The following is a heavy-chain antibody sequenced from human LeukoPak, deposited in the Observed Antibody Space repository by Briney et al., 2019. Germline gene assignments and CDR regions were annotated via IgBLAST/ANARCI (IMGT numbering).Heavy chain of an antibody. D-gene: IGHD4-17*01. CDR2: IYHSGNT. CDR3: ARAGYGDSDFDY. Sequence: SEALSLTCTVSGYSISNSYYWGWIRQPPGKGREWIGSIYHSGNTYYNPSLKSRVTISVDTSKNQFSLKLSSVTAADTAVYYCARAGYGDSDFDYWGQGTLVTVSS. V-gene: IGHV4-38-2*02. J-gene: IGHJ4*02. CDR1: GYSISNSYY.